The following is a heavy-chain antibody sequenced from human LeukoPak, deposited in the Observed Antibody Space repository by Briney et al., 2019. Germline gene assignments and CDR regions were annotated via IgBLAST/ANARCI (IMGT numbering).Heavy chain of an antibody. V-gene: IGHV3-21*01. CDR1: GFTFSSYS. CDR3: ARDREVCSGGSCYSPTFQH. D-gene: IGHD2-15*01. Sequence: GGSLRLSCAASGFTFSSYSMNWVRQAPGKGLEWVSSISSSSSYIYYADSVKGRFTISRDSAKNSLYLQMNSLRAEDTAVYYCARDREVCSGGSCYSPTFQHWGQGTLVTVSS. J-gene: IGHJ1*01. CDR2: ISSSSSYI.